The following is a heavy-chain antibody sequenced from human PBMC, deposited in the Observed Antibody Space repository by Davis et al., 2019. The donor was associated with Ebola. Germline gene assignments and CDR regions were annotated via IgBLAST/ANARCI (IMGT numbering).Heavy chain of an antibody. Sequence: SVKVSCKAPGCTFSNYAISWVRQAPGQGLEWMGGIIPIFGTANYAQKFQGRVTITADESTSTAYMELSSLRSEDTAVYYCARLLNDYGDYVYGMDVWGQGTTVTVSS. D-gene: IGHD4-17*01. V-gene: IGHV1-69*13. CDR3: ARLLNDYGDYVYGMDV. CDR1: GCTFSNYA. J-gene: IGHJ6*02. CDR2: IIPIFGTA.